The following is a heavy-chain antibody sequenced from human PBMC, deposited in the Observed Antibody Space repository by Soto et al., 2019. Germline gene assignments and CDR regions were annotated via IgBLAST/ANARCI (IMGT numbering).Heavy chain of an antibody. CDR3: AKINDFLSGYPQDYYFDY. CDR2: ISGNGGST. CDR1: GFTFSSYA. Sequence: LRLSCAASGFTFSSYAMAWVRQAPGKGLEWVSGISGNGGSTHYADSVKGRFAISRDNSKDTLSLQMNSLRAEDTAVYYCAKINDFLSGYPQDYYFDYWGQGTQVTVSS. D-gene: IGHD3-3*01. J-gene: IGHJ4*02. V-gene: IGHV3-23*01.